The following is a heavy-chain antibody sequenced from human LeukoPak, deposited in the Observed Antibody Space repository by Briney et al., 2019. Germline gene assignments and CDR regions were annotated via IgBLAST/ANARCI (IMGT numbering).Heavy chain of an antibody. CDR1: GFTFSSYA. Sequence: GGSLRPSCAASGFTFSSYAMSWVRRAPGKGLEWVSAISGSGGSTYYADSVKGRFTISRDNSKNTLYLQMNSLRAEDTAVYYCGRDYYDSSGYYLETFSDYWGQGTLVTVSS. D-gene: IGHD3-22*01. J-gene: IGHJ4*02. CDR2: ISGSGGST. V-gene: IGHV3-23*01. CDR3: GRDYYDSSGYYLETFSDY.